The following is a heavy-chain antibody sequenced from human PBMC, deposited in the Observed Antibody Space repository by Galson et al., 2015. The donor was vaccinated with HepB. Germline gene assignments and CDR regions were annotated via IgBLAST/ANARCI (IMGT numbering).Heavy chain of an antibody. D-gene: IGHD2-15*01. CDR2: IVPFYGTS. Sequence: SVKVSCKASGDTSATYGITWVRQAPGQGLEWMGGIVPFYGTSDYAQKFQGRVAISADESTSTAYMELRSLRYEDTAVYFCAVVGFCSGGTCYSFYHYYGMDVWGQGTPVTVSS. V-gene: IGHV1-69*13. CDR1: GDTSATYG. CDR3: AVVGFCSGGTCYSFYHYYGMDV. J-gene: IGHJ6*02.